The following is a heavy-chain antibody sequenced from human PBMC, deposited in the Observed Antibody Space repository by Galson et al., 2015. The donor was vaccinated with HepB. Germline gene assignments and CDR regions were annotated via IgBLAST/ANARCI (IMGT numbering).Heavy chain of an antibody. V-gene: IGHV3-9*01. J-gene: IGHJ3*01. CDR3: AIASYSYESTGYGFAFDV. Sequence: SLRLSCAASGFTFDDYAMHWVRQAPGKGLEWVSGVNWKSGNIGYADSVKGRFTISRDNAKTSLYPQMNSLRAEDTALYYCAIASYSYESTGYGFAFDVWGQGTMVTVSS. CDR2: VNWKSGNI. CDR1: GFTFDDYA. D-gene: IGHD3-22*01.